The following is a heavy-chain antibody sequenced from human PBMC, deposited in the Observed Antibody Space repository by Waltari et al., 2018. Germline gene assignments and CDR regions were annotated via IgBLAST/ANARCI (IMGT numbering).Heavy chain of an antibody. CDR3: ARTYYYGSGALDY. D-gene: IGHD3-10*01. CDR2: IYHSGGT. J-gene: IGHJ4*02. V-gene: IGHV4-38-2*01. Sequence: QVQLQESGPGLVKPSETLSLTCAVSGYSISSGYYWGWIRQPPGKGLEWIGSIYHSGGTYYNPSLKSRVTISVDTSKNQFSLKLSSVTAADTAVYYCARTYYYGSGALDYWGQGTLVTVSS. CDR1: GYSISSGYY.